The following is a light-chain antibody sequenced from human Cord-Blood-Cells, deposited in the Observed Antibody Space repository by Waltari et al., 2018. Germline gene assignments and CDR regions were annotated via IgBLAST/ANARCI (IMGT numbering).Light chain of an antibody. Sequence: QSVLTHSPSASGTPGQRVTISCSGSSSNIGSNYVYWYQQLPGTAPKLLIYRNNQRPSGVPDRFSGAKSGTSASLAISGLRSEDEADYYCAAWDDSLSGWVFGGGTKLTGL. CDR3: AAWDDSLSGWV. CDR1: SSNIGSNY. V-gene: IGLV1-47*01. J-gene: IGLJ3*02. CDR2: RNN.